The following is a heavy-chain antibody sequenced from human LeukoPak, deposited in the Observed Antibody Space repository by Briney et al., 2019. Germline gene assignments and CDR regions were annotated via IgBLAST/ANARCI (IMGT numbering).Heavy chain of an antibody. CDR1: GFTLSNYA. D-gene: IGHD3-16*01. Sequence: GGSLRLSCSASGFTLSNYAMYWVRQPPGKGLKCVSGISRIGGDTYYADSVKGRFTISRDNSKNTLYLQMSSLRPEDTAMYYCVKAPLPGAVPIEIWGQGTMVAVSS. CDR3: VKAPLPGAVPIEI. J-gene: IGHJ3*02. CDR2: ISRIGGDT. V-gene: IGHV3-64D*06.